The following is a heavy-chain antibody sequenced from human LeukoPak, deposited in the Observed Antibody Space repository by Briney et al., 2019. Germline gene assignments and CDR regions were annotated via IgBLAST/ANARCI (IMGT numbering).Heavy chain of an antibody. CDR2: IWYDGSNK. V-gene: IGHV3-33*01. CDR3: ARDFGGSGSYEDY. D-gene: IGHD3-10*01. Sequence: PGRSLRLSCAASGFTFSSYGMHWVRQAPGKGLEWVAVIWYDGSNKYYADSVKGRFTISRDSSKNTLYLQMNSLRAEDTAVYYCARDFGGSGSYEDYWGQGTLVTVSS. CDR1: GFTFSSYG. J-gene: IGHJ4*02.